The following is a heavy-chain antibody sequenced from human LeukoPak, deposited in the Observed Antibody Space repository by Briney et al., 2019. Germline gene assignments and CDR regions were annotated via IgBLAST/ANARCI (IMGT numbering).Heavy chain of an antibody. D-gene: IGHD6-19*01. V-gene: IGHV3-74*01. CDR3: ARGHSTGYCTDS. CDR2: INPDGRST. CDR1: GFTFSSYW. Sequence: QPGGALRLSCAASGFTFSSYWMHWVRQVPGKGLVWVSRINPDGRSTNYADSVKGRFTISRDNAKNTLYLQMNSLRAEDTAVSYCARGHSTGYCTDSWGQGTLVTVSS. J-gene: IGHJ4*02.